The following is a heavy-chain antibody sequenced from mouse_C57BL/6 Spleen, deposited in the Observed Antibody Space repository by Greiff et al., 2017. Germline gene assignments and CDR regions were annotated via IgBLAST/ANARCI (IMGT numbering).Heavy chain of an antibody. J-gene: IGHJ3*01. D-gene: IGHD1-1*01. V-gene: IGHV5-4*01. CDR3: ARDHYYGSSYEFAY. CDR2: ISVGGSYT. CDR1: GFTFSSYA. Sequence: DVQLVESGGGLVKPGGSLKLSCAASGFTFSSYAMSWVRQTPGQRLEWVATISVGGSYTYYPDNVKGRFTIARDNATNNLYLQMSHLKSEDSAMYYCARDHYYGSSYEFAYWGQGTLVTVSA.